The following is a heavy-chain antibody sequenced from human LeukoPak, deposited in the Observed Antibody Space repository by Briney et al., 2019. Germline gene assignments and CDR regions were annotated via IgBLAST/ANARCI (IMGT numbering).Heavy chain of an antibody. D-gene: IGHD6-13*01. CDR1: GGSISSSSYY. CDR3: ARLGDFGAAAGTSLTY. J-gene: IGHJ4*02. Sequence: TSETLSLTCTVSGGSISSSSYYWGWIRQPPGKGLEWIGSIYYSGSTYYNPSLKSRVTISVDTSKNQFSLKLSSVTAADTAVYYCARLGDFGAAAGTSLTYWGQGTLVTVSS. V-gene: IGHV4-39*01. CDR2: IYYSGST.